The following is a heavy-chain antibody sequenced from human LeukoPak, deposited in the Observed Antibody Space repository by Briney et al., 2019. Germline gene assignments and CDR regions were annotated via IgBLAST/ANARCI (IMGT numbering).Heavy chain of an antibody. CDR2: IYPGDSDT. D-gene: IGHD2-21*01. CDR1: GYSFTSYW. CDR3: ARRGGDYYYYMDV. V-gene: IGHV5-51*01. J-gene: IGHJ6*03. Sequence: GEALKISFKGSGYSFTSYWIGWVRQMPGKGLEWMGIIYPGDSDTRYSPSFQGQVTISADKSISTAYLQWSSLKASDTAMYYCARRGGDYYYYMDVWGKGTTVTVSS.